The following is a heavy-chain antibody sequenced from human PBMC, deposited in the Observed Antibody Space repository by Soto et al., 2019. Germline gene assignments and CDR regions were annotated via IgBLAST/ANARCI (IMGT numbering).Heavy chain of an antibody. D-gene: IGHD1-20*01. V-gene: IGHV1-18*04. Sequence: ASVKVSCKTSGYIFTSYGISWARQAPGQGLQWMGWISAHNGNTNYAQKFQGRVTMTTDSSTSTAYLELRSLRSDDTAVYFCARARTRYFDYWGQGTPVTVSS. CDR3: ARARTRYFDY. CDR1: GYIFTSYG. CDR2: ISAHNGNT. J-gene: IGHJ4*02.